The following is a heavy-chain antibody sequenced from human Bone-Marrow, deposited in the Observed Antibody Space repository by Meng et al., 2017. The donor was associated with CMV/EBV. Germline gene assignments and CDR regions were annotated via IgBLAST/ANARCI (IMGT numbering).Heavy chain of an antibody. V-gene: IGHV1-2*02. Sequence: ASVKVSCKASGYTFTGYYMHWVRQAPGQGLEWMGWINPNSGGTNYVQKFQGRVTMTRDTSISTAYMELSRLRSDDTAVYYCARVGGYSSSWYDRHYYYGMDVWGQGTTVTVSS. CDR2: INPNSGGT. D-gene: IGHD6-13*01. J-gene: IGHJ6*02. CDR3: ARVGGYSSSWYDRHYYYGMDV. CDR1: GYTFTGYY.